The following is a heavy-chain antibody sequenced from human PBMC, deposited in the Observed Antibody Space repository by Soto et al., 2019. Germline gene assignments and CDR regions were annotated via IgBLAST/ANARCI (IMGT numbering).Heavy chain of an antibody. CDR1: GFTFSSYA. J-gene: IGHJ5*02. CDR3: AKDTGSGSYYIAQPHNWFDP. CDR2: ISGSGGST. D-gene: IGHD3-10*01. Sequence: PGGSLRLSCAASGFTFSSYAVSWVRQAPGKGLEWVSAISGSGGSTYYADSVKGRFTISRDNSKNTLYLQMNSLRAEDTAVYYCAKDTGSGSYYIAQPHNWFDPWGQGTLVTVSS. V-gene: IGHV3-23*01.